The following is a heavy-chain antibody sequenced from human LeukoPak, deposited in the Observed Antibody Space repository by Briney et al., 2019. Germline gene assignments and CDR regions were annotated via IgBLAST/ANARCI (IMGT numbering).Heavy chain of an antibody. CDR1: GGTFSRNA. Sequence: SVKVSCKASGGTFSRNAISWVRQAPGQGLEWMGRFIPILGIETYAQRFQGRVTITADRSTSTAYMELSSLTSEDTAVYYCARVQAVGVPVAIDAYYSYGMDVWGQGTAVTVSS. V-gene: IGHV1-69*04. D-gene: IGHD2-2*02. CDR3: ARVQAVGVPVAIDAYYSYGMDV. J-gene: IGHJ6*02. CDR2: FIPILGIE.